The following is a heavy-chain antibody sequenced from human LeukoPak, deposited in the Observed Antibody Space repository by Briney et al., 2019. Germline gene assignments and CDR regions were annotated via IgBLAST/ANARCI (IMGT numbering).Heavy chain of an antibody. CDR3: ARDFNGDYVDY. D-gene: IGHD4-17*01. CDR1: GLTFSSYA. J-gene: IGHJ4*02. Sequence: SGGSLRLSCAASGLTFSSYAMSWVRQAPGKGLEWVSVIYSGGSTYYADSVKGRFTISRDNSKNTLYLQMNSLRAEDTAVYYCARDFNGDYVDYWGQGTLVTVSS. CDR2: IYSGGST. V-gene: IGHV3-53*01.